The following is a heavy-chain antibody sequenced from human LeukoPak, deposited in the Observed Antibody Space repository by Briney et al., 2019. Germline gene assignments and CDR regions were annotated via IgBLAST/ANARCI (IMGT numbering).Heavy chain of an antibody. CDR2: INPNSGGT. V-gene: IGHV1-2*06. CDR3: ARDGGYCSGGSCYGYYYYYYMDV. J-gene: IGHJ6*03. CDR1: GYTFTGYY. Sequence: ASVKVSCKASGYTFTGYYMHWVRQAPGQGLEWMGRINPNSGGTNYAQKFQGRVTMTRDTSISTAYMELSRLRSDDTAAYYCARDGGYCSGGSCYGYYYYYYMDVWGKGTTVTVSS. D-gene: IGHD2-15*01.